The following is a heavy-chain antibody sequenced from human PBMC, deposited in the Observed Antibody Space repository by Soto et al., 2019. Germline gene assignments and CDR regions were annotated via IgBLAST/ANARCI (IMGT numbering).Heavy chain of an antibody. J-gene: IGHJ4*02. CDR2: ISSSSSTI. D-gene: IGHD6-19*01. CDR3: ARGGVAGNFDY. V-gene: IGHV3-48*01. CDR1: GFTFSSYS. Sequence: PGGSLRLSCAASGFTFSSYSMNWVRQAPGKGLEWVSYISSSSSTIYYADSVKGRFTISRDNSKNTLYLQMTSLRAEDTAVYYCARGGVAGNFDYWGQGTLVTVSS.